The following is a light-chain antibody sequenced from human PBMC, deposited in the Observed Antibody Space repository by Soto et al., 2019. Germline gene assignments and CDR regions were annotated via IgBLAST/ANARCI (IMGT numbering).Light chain of an antibody. J-gene: IGLJ1*01. CDR1: SSDVGGYNY. CDR3: SSYTSSSTLYV. CDR2: DVS. V-gene: IGLV2-14*01. Sequence: SALTQPASVYGFPGQSITISCPGTSSDVGGYNYVSWYQQHPGKAPKLMIYDVSNRPSGVSNRFSGSKSGNTASLTISGLQAEDEADYYCSSYTSSSTLYVFGTGTKVT.